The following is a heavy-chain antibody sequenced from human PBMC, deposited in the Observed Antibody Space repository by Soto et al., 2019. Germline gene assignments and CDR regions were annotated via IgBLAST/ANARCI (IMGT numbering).Heavy chain of an antibody. CDR1: GGSISSYY. CDR3: ARRYGYSFDY. D-gene: IGHD1-1*01. CDR2: IYYSGST. Sequence: SETLSLTCTVSGGSISSYYWSWIRQPPGKGLEWIGYIYYSGSTNYNPSLKSRVTISVDTSKNQFSLKLSFVTAADTAVYYCARRYGYSFDYWGQGTLVTVSS. J-gene: IGHJ4*02. V-gene: IGHV4-59*08.